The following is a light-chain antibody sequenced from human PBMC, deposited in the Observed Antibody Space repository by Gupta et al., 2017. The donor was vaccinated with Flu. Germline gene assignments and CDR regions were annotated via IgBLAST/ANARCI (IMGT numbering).Light chain of an antibody. CDR3: SSYTASNTVV. V-gene: IGLV2-18*02. Sequence: TSSDVVAYNSVALYQQHPRTAPKLLIFEVSNRPSGVPDRFSGSKSGSKASLTISGLQAEDEAAYYCSSYTASNTVVFGTGTKLTVL. CDR2: EVS. J-gene: IGLJ1*01. CDR1: SSDVVAYNS.